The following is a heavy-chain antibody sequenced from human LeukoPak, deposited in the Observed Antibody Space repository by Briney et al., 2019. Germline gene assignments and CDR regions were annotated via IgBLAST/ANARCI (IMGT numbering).Heavy chain of an antibody. CDR2: IDRPAKSYAT. J-gene: IGHJ5*02. V-gene: IGHV3-73*01. Sequence: GGSLILSCAASGFTLSDSAIHWVRQASGKGLEGVGLIDRPAKSYATAYGASVGGRFTISRDDSKNTAYLQMDSLKTEDTALYYCTRDRGTYNWLDPWGQGTLVTVSS. D-gene: IGHD1-26*01. CDR3: TRDRGTYNWLDP. CDR1: GFTLSDSA.